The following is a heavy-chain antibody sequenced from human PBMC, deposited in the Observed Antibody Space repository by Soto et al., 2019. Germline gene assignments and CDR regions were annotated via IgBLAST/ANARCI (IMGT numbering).Heavy chain of an antibody. Sequence: GGTLRLSCAASGFTFNNYAMGWVRQAPGKGLEWVSAITGSGSDTYYLDSVKGRFTISRDNSKNTLFLQMNSLRAEDTAIYYCAKLGSSAWSPHYYFDYWGQGTLVTVSS. V-gene: IGHV3-23*01. J-gene: IGHJ4*02. CDR2: ITGSGSDT. CDR1: GFTFNNYA. CDR3: AKLGSSAWSPHYYFDY. D-gene: IGHD3-10*01.